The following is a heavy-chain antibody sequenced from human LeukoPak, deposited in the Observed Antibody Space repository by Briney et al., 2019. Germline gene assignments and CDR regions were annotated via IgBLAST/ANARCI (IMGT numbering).Heavy chain of an antibody. J-gene: IGHJ5*02. Sequence: GESLKISCKGSGYSFTSYWISWVRQMPGKGLEWMGRIDPSDSYTNYSPSFQGHVTISADKSISTAYLQWSSLKASDTAMYYCARCLGYCSGGSCCNWFDPWGQGTLVTVSS. CDR3: ARCLGYCSGGSCCNWFDP. CDR1: GYSFTSYW. CDR2: IDPSDSYT. V-gene: IGHV5-10-1*01. D-gene: IGHD2-15*01.